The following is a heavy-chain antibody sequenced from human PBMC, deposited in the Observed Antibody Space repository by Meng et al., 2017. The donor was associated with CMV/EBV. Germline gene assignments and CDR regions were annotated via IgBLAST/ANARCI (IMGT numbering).Heavy chain of an antibody. Sequence: GQLAASAPGLVKPSEPSSLICTFSGGAIRSYYWSWIRQPAGKGLEWIGRIYTSGSTNYNPSLKSRVTMSVDTSKNQFSLKLSSVTAADTAVYYCARGSYYRYVIDYWGQGTLVTVSS. CDR3: ARGSYYRYVIDY. CDR2: IYTSGST. J-gene: IGHJ4*02. CDR1: GGAIRSYY. D-gene: IGHD2-21*01. V-gene: IGHV4-4*07.